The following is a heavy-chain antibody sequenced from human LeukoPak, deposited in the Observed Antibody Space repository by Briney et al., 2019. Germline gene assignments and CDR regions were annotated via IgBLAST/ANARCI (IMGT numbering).Heavy chain of an antibody. CDR1: GFTFSSYS. Sequence: QAGGSLRLSCAASGFTFSSYSMNWVRQAPGKGLEWVSGITPDAGRTYYADSVKGRFTIYRDNSKNTVYLQMNSLGAEDTAVYYCVQDWAWGAFGYWGQGTLVTVSS. J-gene: IGHJ4*02. CDR3: VQDWAWGAFGY. CDR2: ITPDAGRT. D-gene: IGHD7-27*01. V-gene: IGHV3-23*01.